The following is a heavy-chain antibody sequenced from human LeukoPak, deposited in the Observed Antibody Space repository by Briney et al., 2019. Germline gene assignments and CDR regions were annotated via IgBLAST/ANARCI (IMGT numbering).Heavy chain of an antibody. Sequence: SETLSLTCSVSGYSISSGYYWGWIRQPPGRGLEWIGSIYYTGGTLYNPSLKSRVSMSVDTSTNQFSLKLTSVTAADTAVYYCARSWGSRLRGSAFDIWGQGTMVTVSS. CDR2: IYYTGGT. D-gene: IGHD3-16*01. CDR3: ARSWGSRLRGSAFDI. J-gene: IGHJ3*02. V-gene: IGHV4-38-2*02. CDR1: GYSISSGYY.